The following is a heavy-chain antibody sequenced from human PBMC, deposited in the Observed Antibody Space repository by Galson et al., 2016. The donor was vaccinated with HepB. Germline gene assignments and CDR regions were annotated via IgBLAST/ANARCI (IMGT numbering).Heavy chain of an antibody. J-gene: IGHJ6*02. Sequence: PALVKPTQTLTMTCTFSGFSLSTSGMAVSWIRQLPGKALEWLAVIDWNGNKFYSPSQTTRLTISKDTSKNQVVLTLTNMDPVDTATYFCARYLRSHGYYVMDVWGHGTTVTVSS. CDR3: ARYLRSHGYYVMDV. CDR1: GFSLSTSGMA. CDR2: IDWNGNK. V-gene: IGHV2-70*01. D-gene: IGHD4-17*01.